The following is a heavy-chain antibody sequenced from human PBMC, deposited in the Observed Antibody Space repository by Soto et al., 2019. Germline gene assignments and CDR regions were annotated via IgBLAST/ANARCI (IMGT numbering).Heavy chain of an antibody. CDR3: AGVGSTVPYPQPFDY. Sequence: SETLSLTCTVSGGSISSYSWSWIRQPPGKGLEWIGYMFYSGSTYNNPSLTSRVTISMDASKSQFSLKLTSVTAADTAVYYCAGVGSTVPYPQPFDYWGRGHLVTFSS. D-gene: IGHD4-4*01. J-gene: IGHJ4*02. CDR1: GGSISSYS. CDR2: MFYSGST. V-gene: IGHV4-59*01.